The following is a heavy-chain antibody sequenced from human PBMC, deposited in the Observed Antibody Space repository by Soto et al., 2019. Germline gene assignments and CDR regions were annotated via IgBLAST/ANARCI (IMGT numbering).Heavy chain of an antibody. V-gene: IGHV3-7*01. Sequence: GGSLRLSCVASGFTFSNFWMNWVRQTPGKGLEWVANIKPDGTAQAYVGSVKGRFTVSRDNAKNSLYLQMNSLRADDTAIYFCGAWDSSNNPWGQGTLVTVS. D-gene: IGHD1-26*01. CDR1: GFTFSNFW. CDR2: IKPDGTAQ. CDR3: GAWDSSNNP. J-gene: IGHJ5*02.